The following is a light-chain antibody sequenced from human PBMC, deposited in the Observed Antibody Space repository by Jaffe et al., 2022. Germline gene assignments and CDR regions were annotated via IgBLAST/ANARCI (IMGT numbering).Light chain of an antibody. CDR1: TSDVGGYNL. V-gene: IGLV2-23*02. CDR2: EVS. J-gene: IGLJ3*02. Sequence: QSALTQPASVSGSPGQSIAISCTGTTSDVGGYNLVSWYQQHPGKAPKLMIFEVSNRPSGVSNRFSGSKSGNTASLTISGLQAEDEADYYCCSYAGRSAWVFGGGTKVTVL. CDR3: CSYAGRSAWV.